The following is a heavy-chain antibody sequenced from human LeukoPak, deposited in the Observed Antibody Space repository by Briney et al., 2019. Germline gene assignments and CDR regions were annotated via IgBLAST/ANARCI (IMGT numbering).Heavy chain of an antibody. Sequence: PGGSLRLSCAASGFTFSSYGMHWVRQAPGKGLEWAAVISYDGSNKYYADSVKGRFTISRDNSKNTLYLQMNGLRPEDTAVYYCATELGIGYWGQGTLVTVSS. D-gene: IGHD7-27*01. V-gene: IGHV3-30*03. CDR2: ISYDGSNK. CDR1: GFTFSSYG. J-gene: IGHJ4*02. CDR3: ATELGIGY.